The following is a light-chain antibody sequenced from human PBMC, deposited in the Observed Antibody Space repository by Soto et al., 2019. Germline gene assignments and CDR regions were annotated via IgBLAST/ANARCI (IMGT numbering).Light chain of an antibody. Sequence: ILLTQSPATLSLSPGERATLSCRASQTISTYVAWYQQKPGQAPSLLIYDASKSATGIPARFSGSGSGTDFTLTISSAEPEDFAVYYCQQGYNRPTFGQGTRLEIK. CDR2: DAS. CDR1: QTISTY. CDR3: QQGYNRPT. V-gene: IGKV3-11*01. J-gene: IGKJ5*01.